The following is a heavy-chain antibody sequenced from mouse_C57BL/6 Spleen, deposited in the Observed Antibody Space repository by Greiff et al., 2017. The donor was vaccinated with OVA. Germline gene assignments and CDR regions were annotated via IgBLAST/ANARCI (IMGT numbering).Heavy chain of an antibody. CDR2: IYPRSGNT. CDR3: ERWPRYVGYSLLWCAY. D-gene: IGHD2-3*01. Sequence: VQLQQSGAELARPGASVKLSCKASGYTFTSYGISWVKQRTGQGLEWIGEIYPRSGNTYYNEKFKGKATLTADKSSSTAYMELRSLTSEDSAVYFGERWPRYVGYSLLWCAYWGQGTLVTVSA. V-gene: IGHV1-81*01. J-gene: IGHJ3*01. CDR1: GYTFTSYG.